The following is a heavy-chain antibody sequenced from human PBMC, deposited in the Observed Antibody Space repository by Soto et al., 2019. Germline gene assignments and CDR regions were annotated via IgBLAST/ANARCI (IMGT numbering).Heavy chain of an antibody. CDR2: ISGSGGST. J-gene: IGHJ6*02. CDR3: AKMAMDV. V-gene: IGHV3-23*01. Sequence: PGGSLRLSCRVSGFIFSNYGMTWVRQAPGKGLEWVSGISGSGGSTYYADSVKGRFAISRDNSKNTLYLQINSLRVEDTAVYYCAKMAMDVWGQGTTVTVSS. CDR1: GFIFSNYG.